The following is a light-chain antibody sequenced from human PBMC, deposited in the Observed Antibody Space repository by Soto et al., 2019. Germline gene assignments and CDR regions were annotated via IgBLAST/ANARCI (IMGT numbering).Light chain of an antibody. Sequence: DVQMTQSPSSLSALVGDRVTITCRASQSVSRYLNWYQHKPGKAPKLLINAASNLRSGVPSRFSGSGSGTAFTLTIDGAQPEDWAVDYCHQCYNTPPITCGQGTRLEVK. CDR2: AAS. J-gene: IGKJ5*01. V-gene: IGKV1-39*01. CDR3: HQCYNTPPIT. CDR1: QSVSRY.